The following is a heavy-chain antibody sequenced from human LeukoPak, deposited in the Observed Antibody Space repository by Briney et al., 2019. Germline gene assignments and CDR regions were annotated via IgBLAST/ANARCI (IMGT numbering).Heavy chain of an antibody. CDR2: MNPNSGNT. J-gene: IGHJ4*02. Sequence: ASVKVSCKASGYTFTSYDINWVRQATGHGLEWMGWMNPNSGNTGYAQKFQGRVTITRNTSISTAYMEVSSRRSEYTAVYFCARGEDYWGQGTLVTVSS. V-gene: IGHV1-8*03. CDR3: ARGEDY. CDR1: GYTFTSYD.